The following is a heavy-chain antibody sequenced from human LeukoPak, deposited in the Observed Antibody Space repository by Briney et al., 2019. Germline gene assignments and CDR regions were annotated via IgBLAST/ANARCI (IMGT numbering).Heavy chain of an antibody. CDR3: ARGTVTRGVGY. CDR2: ISSSSSTI. J-gene: IGHJ4*02. D-gene: IGHD4-17*01. CDR1: GFTFSSYG. V-gene: IGHV3-48*01. Sequence: PGGTLRLSCAASGFTFSSYGMTWVRLAPGKGLEWVSYISSSSSTIYYADSVKGRFTISRDNAKNSLYLQLNSLRAEDTAVYYCARGTVTRGVGYWGQGTLVTVSS.